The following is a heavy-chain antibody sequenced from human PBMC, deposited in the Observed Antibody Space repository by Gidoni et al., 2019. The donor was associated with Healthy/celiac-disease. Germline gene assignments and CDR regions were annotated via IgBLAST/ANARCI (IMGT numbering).Heavy chain of an antibody. CDR2: SHPNSGGT. V-gene: IGHV1-2*02. Sequence: QVQLVQSGAEVNKPGASVKVSCKASGYTFTGYCMPWVRQAPGQGLEWMGWSHPNSGGTNYAQKFQGRVTMTRDTSISTAYMELSRLRSDDTAVYYCARDLAGAFDIWGQGTMVTVSS. J-gene: IGHJ3*02. CDR3: ARDLAGAFDI. CDR1: GYTFTGYC.